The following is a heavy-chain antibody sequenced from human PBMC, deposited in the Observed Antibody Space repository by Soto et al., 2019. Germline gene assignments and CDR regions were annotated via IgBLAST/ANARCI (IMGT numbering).Heavy chain of an antibody. Sequence: DVHLLESGGHLVQPGGSLRLSCAASGFTFSSYAMSWVRQAPGKGLEWVSSVSAGGDMTYYSDSVKGRFTISRDNSNNALFLQMNSLSIEATALYYCARGDSGGSGSPASYYYSGLDVWGQGATVTVSS. CDR3: ARGDSGGSGSPASYYYSGLDV. V-gene: IGHV3-23*01. D-gene: IGHD2-15*01. CDR2: VSAGGDMT. CDR1: GFTFSSYA. J-gene: IGHJ6*02.